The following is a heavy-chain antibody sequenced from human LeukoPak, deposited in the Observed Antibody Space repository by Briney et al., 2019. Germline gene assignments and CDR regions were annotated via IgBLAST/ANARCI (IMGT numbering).Heavy chain of an antibody. CDR1: GFTFSSHW. Sequence: GGSLRLSCAASGFTFSSHWMMWVRVAPGEGVEGVANIKQGGSQKSYVDSVKGRFTISRDDAKSTLFLQMNNLRAEDSALYYCARGPNFGDYVDFLDSWGQGTLVTVSS. J-gene: IGHJ4*02. V-gene: IGHV3-7*01. CDR3: ARGPNFGDYVDFLDS. CDR2: IKQGGSQK. D-gene: IGHD4-17*01.